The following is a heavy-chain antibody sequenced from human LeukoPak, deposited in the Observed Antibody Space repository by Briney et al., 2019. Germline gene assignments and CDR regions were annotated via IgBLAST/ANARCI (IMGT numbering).Heavy chain of an antibody. J-gene: IGHJ6*03. V-gene: IGHV1-69*05. CDR2: IIPIFGTA. CDR1: GGTFSSYA. Sequence: SVKVSCKASGGTFSSYAISWVRQAPGQGLDWMGGIIPIFGTANYAQKFQGRVTITTDESTSTAYMELSSLRSEDTAVYYCARGHSSGYYTYYYYYMDVWGKGTTVTVSS. CDR3: ARGHSSGYYTYYYYYMDV. D-gene: IGHD3-22*01.